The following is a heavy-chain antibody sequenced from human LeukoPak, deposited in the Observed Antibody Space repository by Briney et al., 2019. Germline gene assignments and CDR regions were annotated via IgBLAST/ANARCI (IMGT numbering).Heavy chain of an antibody. J-gene: IGHJ4*02. CDR3: ARLIRGGYSKFFDC. V-gene: IGHV1-46*01. D-gene: IGHD5-24*01. CDR1: GYTFSSYG. CDR2: INPSGGST. Sequence: ASVSVSCKASGYTFSSYGINWVRQAPGQGLEWMGIINPSGGSTSYAQKFQGRVTMTRDTSTSTVYMELSSLRSEDTAVYYCARLIRGGYSKFFDCWGQGTLVTVSS.